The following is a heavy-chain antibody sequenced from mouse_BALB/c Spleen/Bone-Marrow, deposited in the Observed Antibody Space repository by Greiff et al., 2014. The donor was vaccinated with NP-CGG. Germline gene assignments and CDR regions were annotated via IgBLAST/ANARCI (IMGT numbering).Heavy chain of an antibody. CDR3: ARSRMRYGAMDY. J-gene: IGHJ4*01. CDR1: GFTFSDYC. V-gene: IGHV5-4*02. Sequence: EVNLVESGGGLVKPGGSLKLSCAASGFTFSDYCIYWLRQTPEKRLEWVATISDGGNYSYYPDSVKGRFTISRDNAKNNLYLQMSSLKSEDTAMYYCARSRMRYGAMDYWGQGTSVTVFS. D-gene: IGHD2-10*02. CDR2: ISDGGNYS.